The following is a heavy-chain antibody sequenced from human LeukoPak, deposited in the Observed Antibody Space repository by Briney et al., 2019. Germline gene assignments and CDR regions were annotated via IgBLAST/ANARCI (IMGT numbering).Heavy chain of an antibody. V-gene: IGHV1-69*06. J-gene: IGHJ4*02. CDR3: ASGRTDIVVVPATLRNYYFDY. CDR2: IMPLFGTA. CDR1: GGTFSRND. Sequence: SVKVSCKASGGTFSRNDISWVRQAPGQGLEWRGGIMPLFGTAKNAQKFQGRVTSTADKSTSTAYMELSSLRSEDTAVYYCASGRTDIVVVPATLRNYYFDYWGQGTLVTVSS. D-gene: IGHD2-2*01.